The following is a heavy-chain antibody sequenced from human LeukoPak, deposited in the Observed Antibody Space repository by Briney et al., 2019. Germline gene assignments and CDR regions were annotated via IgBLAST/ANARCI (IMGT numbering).Heavy chain of an antibody. CDR1: GGSISSYY. CDR2: IYTSGST. CDR3: ARHAYLGQTYYDYMDV. V-gene: IGHV4-4*09. J-gene: IGHJ6*03. Sequence: SETLSLTCTVSGGSISSYYWSWIRQPPGKGLEWIGHIYTSGSTNYNPSLKSRVTISVDTSKTQFSLTLSSVTAADTAVYYCARHAYLGQTYYDYMDVWGKGATVTVSS. D-gene: IGHD2-21*01.